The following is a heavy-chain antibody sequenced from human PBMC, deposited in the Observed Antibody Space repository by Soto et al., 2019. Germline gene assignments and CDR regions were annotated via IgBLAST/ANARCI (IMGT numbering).Heavy chain of an antibody. Sequence: QVQLVESGGGVVQPGRSLRLSCAASGFTFSSYGMHWVRQAPGKGLEWVAVISYDGSNKYYADSVKGRFTISRDNSKNTLYLQMNSLRAEDTAXXYXXXXXGXFGELPPDGMDVWGQGTTVTVSS. J-gene: IGHJ6*02. D-gene: IGHD3-10*01. CDR2: ISYDGSNK. CDR3: XXXXGXFGELPPDGMDV. V-gene: IGHV3-30*03. CDR1: GFTFSSYG.